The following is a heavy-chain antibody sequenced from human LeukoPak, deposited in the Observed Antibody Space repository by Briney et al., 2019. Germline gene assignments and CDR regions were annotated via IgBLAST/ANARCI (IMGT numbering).Heavy chain of an antibody. Sequence: SETLSLTCTVSGGSISSYYWSWIRQPPGKGLEWIGYIYYSGSTNYNPSLKSRVTISVDTSKNQFSLKLSSVTAADTAVYYCARGGFLEWLATYNWFDPWGQGTLVTVSS. D-gene: IGHD3-3*01. CDR1: GGSISSYY. V-gene: IGHV4-59*01. CDR3: ARGGFLEWLATYNWFDP. J-gene: IGHJ5*02. CDR2: IYYSGST.